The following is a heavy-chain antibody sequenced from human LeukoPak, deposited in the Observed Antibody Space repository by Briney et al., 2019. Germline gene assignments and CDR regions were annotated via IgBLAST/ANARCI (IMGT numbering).Heavy chain of an antibody. D-gene: IGHD3-22*01. J-gene: IGHJ6*03. Sequence: ASVKVSCKASGGTFSSYAISWVRQAPGQGLEWMVRIIPILGIANYAQKFQGRVTITADKSTSTAYMELSSLRSEDTAVYYCATLMVITIGNYYYMDVWGKGTTVTVSS. V-gene: IGHV1-69*04. CDR2: IIPILGIA. CDR1: GGTFSSYA. CDR3: ATLMVITIGNYYYMDV.